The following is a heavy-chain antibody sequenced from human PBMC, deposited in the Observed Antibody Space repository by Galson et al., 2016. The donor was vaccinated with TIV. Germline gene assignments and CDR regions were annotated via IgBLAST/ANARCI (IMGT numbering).Heavy chain of an antibody. J-gene: IGHJ3*02. CDR2: IKQDGSEK. D-gene: IGHD1-7*01. V-gene: IGHV3-7*01. Sequence: SLRLSCAASGLTVSTNYMSWVRQAPGKGLEWVANIKQDGSEKHYVDSVKGRFTISRDNAKNSLYLQMNSLRAEDTAVYYCARNNWNYEGAFDIWGQGTMVTVSS. CDR3: ARNNWNYEGAFDI. CDR1: GLTVSTNY.